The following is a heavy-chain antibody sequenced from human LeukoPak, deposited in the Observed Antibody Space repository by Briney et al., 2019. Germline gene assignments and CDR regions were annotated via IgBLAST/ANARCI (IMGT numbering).Heavy chain of an antibody. D-gene: IGHD3-16*02. J-gene: IGHJ5*02. CDR3: ARGVIIRGRLDP. CDR2: IKEDGSEK. Sequence: PGGSLRLSCAASGFIFRNYWMSWVRQAPGKGLEWVANIKEDGSEKYYAESVKGRFTISRDNAKNSLYLQMSSLRAEDTAVYYCARGVIIRGRLDPWGQGTLVTVSS. V-gene: IGHV3-7*01. CDR1: GFIFRNYW.